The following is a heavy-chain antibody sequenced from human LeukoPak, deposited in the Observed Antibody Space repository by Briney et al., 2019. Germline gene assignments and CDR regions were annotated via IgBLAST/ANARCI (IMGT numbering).Heavy chain of an antibody. D-gene: IGHD6-13*01. Sequence: SGTLSLTCTVSGGSVSSGSYYWSWIRQPPGKGLEWIGYIYYSGSTNYNPSLKSRVTISVDTSKNQFSLKLSSVTAADTAVYYCASEGSSWSNWGQGTLVTVSS. CDR1: GGSVSSGSYY. CDR2: IYYSGST. V-gene: IGHV4-61*01. CDR3: ASEGSSWSN. J-gene: IGHJ4*02.